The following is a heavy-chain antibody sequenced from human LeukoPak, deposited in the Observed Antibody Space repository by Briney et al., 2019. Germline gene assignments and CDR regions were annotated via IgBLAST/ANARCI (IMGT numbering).Heavy chain of an antibody. J-gene: IGHJ5*02. Sequence: PSETLSLTCSVSGHSISSDYFWGWIRPPPGKGLQWIATLAHSGSTYYYPSLQSRLTISGDTSHNQFALWLSSVTAADPAVYYCVRINPPMATFDHWGQGTLVTVSS. CDR3: VRINPPMATFDH. CDR2: LAHSGST. CDR1: GHSISSDYF. D-gene: IGHD5-24*01. V-gene: IGHV4-38-2*02.